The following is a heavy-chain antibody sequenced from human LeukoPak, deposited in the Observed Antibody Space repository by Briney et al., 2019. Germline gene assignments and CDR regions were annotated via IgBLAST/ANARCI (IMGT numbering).Heavy chain of an antibody. CDR1: GFTFSDYY. CDR2: ISRSGSTR. D-gene: IGHD3-22*01. V-gene: IGHV3-11*01. Sequence: AGGSLRLSCAASGFTFSDYYMSWIRQAPGKGLERVSHISRSGSTRYYADSLKGRFTISRDNAKNSLYLQMNSLRAEDTAVYYCARTAYYYDSSGYDDAFDIWGQGTMVTVSS. CDR3: ARTAYYYDSSGYDDAFDI. J-gene: IGHJ3*02.